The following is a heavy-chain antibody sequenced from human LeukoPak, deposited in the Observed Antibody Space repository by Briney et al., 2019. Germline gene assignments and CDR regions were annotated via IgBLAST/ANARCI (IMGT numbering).Heavy chain of an antibody. Sequence: PGGSLRLSCAASGFTFTAYTINWVRQAPGKGLEWVSSISSTSYIYYADSVKGRFTISRDNANNSVYLQMNSLRAEDTAVYYCARDTAMVKFDPWGQGTLVTVSS. V-gene: IGHV3-21*01. CDR2: ISSTSYI. CDR3: ARDTAMVKFDP. CDR1: GFTFTAYT. J-gene: IGHJ5*02. D-gene: IGHD5-18*01.